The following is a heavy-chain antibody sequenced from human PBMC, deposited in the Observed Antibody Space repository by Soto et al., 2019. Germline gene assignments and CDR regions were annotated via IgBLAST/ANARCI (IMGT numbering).Heavy chain of an antibody. CDR3: ARDIGYSSGWYYYYGMDV. V-gene: IGHV1-2*04. J-gene: IGHJ6*02. CDR2: INPNSGGT. Sequence: ASVKVSCKASGYTFTGYYMHWVRQAPGQGLEWMGWINPNSGGTNYAQKFQGWVTMTRDTSISTAYMELSRLRSDDTAVYYCARDIGYSSGWYYYYGMDVWGQGTTVTV. CDR1: GYTFTGYY. D-gene: IGHD6-19*01.